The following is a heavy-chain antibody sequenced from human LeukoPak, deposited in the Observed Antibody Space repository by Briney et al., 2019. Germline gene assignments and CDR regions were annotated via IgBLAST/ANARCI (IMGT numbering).Heavy chain of an antibody. D-gene: IGHD2-2*01. Sequence: ASVKVSCKASGYTFTSYGISWVRQAPGQGLEWMGWISVYNGNTNYAQKLQGRVTMTTETSTSTTYMELRSLRSDDTAVYYCARDSVPAALGGSDYWGQGTLVTVSP. V-gene: IGHV1-18*01. CDR3: ARDSVPAALGGSDY. J-gene: IGHJ4*02. CDR2: ISVYNGNT. CDR1: GYTFTSYG.